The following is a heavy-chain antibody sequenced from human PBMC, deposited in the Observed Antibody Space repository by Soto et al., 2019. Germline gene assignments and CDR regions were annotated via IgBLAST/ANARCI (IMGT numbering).Heavy chain of an antibody. CDR3: ATQYFRGATGTT. D-gene: IGHD1-1*01. CDR1: GFSFSTCA. Sequence: EVQLLESGGDLVQPGGSLRLSCVASGFSFSTCAMGWVRQAPGKGLEWVSLISSNSAATYYTDSVKGRFTISRDNSKNTLYLQMNSLRAEDTAIYNCATQYFRGATGTTWGQGTLVTVSS. CDR2: ISSNSAAT. V-gene: IGHV3-23*01. J-gene: IGHJ4*02.